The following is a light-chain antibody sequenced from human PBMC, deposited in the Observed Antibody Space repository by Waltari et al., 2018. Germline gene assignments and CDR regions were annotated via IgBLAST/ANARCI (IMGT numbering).Light chain of an antibody. CDR3: QQRSNWPAIT. CDR2: DAS. CDR1: QSVSSY. J-gene: IGKJ5*01. V-gene: IGKV3-11*01. Sequence: EIVLTPSPATLSLSPGERATLSCRASQSVSSYLAWYQQKPGQAPRLLIYDASNRATGIPARFRGSGSGTEFTLTISSLEPEDFAVYYCQQRSNWPAITFGQGTRLEIK.